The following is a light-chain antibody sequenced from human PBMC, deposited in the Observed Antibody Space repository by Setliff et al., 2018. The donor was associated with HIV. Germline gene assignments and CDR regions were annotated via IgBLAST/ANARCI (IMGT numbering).Light chain of an antibody. V-gene: IGLV2-11*01. CDR3: SSFAGRLHV. J-gene: IGLJ1*01. CDR1: SSDVGSYNY. Sequence: QSALTQPRSVSGSPGQSVTIPCTGTSSDVGSYNYVTWYQQHPGKVPKLMIYDVTRRPSGVPDRFSGSRSGNTASLTISGLQAEDEADYYCSSFAGRLHVFGPGTKVTVL. CDR2: DVT.